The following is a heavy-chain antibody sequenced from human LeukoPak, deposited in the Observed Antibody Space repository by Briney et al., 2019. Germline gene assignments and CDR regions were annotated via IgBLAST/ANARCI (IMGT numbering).Heavy chain of an antibody. Sequence: PGGSLRLSCAASGLTFSSYAMRWVRRAPGRGLEWVSTISGNGRNTDYADSVKGRFTISRDNSKSTLYLQINSLRAEDTALYYCAKDHSGTWDYFDYWGQGTLVTVSS. J-gene: IGHJ4*02. V-gene: IGHV3-23*01. CDR1: GLTFSSYA. CDR3: AKDHSGTWDYFDY. CDR2: ISGNGRNT. D-gene: IGHD1-26*01.